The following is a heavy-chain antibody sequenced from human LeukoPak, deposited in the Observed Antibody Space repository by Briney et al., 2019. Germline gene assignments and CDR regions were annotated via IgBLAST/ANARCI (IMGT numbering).Heavy chain of an antibody. Sequence: PGGSLRLSCAASGFTFSSYGMDWVRQAPGKGLEWVSSISSSSSYIYYADSVKGRFTISRDNAKNSLYLQMNSLRAEDTAVYYCARVGSPSITFDWPSSYYFDYWGQGTLVTVSS. V-gene: IGHV3-21*01. D-gene: IGHD3-9*01. CDR1: GFTFSSYG. CDR2: ISSSSSYI. CDR3: ARVGSPSITFDWPSSYYFDY. J-gene: IGHJ4*02.